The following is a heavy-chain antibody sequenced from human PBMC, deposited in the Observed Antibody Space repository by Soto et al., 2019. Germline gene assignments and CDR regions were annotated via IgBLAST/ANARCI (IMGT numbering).Heavy chain of an antibody. CDR1: GYTFTDYW. CDR2: IYPGDSDT. D-gene: IGHD2-15*01. V-gene: IGHV5-51*01. Sequence: GESLNISCKGSGYTFTDYWIGWVRQLPGKGLEWMGIIYPGDSDTRYSPSFQGHVTITVDKSTSTAYLQWNTLKASDTAMYYCARHSCNVLYYYYVMDGWDQDYTVT. CDR3: ARHSCNVLYYYYVMDG. J-gene: IGHJ6*02.